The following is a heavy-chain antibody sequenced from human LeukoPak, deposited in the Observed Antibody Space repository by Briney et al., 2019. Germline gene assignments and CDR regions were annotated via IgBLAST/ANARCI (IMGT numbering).Heavy chain of an antibody. J-gene: IGHJ6*03. D-gene: IGHD3-22*01. CDR2: INHSGST. CDR1: GGSFSGYY. Sequence: SETLSLTCAVYGGSFSGYYWSWIRQPPGKGLEWTGEINHSGSTNYNPSLKSRVTISVDTSKNQFSLKLSSVTAADTAVYYCARGGYYDSRWGYYYHYMDVWGKGTTVTISS. V-gene: IGHV4-34*01. CDR3: ARGGYYDSRWGYYYHYMDV.